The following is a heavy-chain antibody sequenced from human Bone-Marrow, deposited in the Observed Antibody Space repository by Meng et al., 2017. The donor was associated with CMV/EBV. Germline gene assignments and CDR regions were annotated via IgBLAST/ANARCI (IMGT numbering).Heavy chain of an antibody. J-gene: IGHJ6*02. CDR3: ARKMRQFWSGGGGMDV. CDR1: GFTFSSYW. CDR2: INSDGSST. Sequence: GESLKISCAASGFTFSSYWMHWVRPAPGKGLVWVSRINSDGSSTSYADSVKGRFTISRDNAKNTLYLQMNSLRAEDTAVYYCARKMRQFWSGGGGMDVWGQGTTVTVSS. V-gene: IGHV3-74*01. D-gene: IGHD3-3*01.